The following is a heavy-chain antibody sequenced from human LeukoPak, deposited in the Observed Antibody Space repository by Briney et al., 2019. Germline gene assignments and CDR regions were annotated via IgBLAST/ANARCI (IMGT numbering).Heavy chain of an antibody. D-gene: IGHD3-10*01. J-gene: IGHJ5*02. Sequence: PGRSLRLSCAASGFTFSSYGMHWVRQAPGKGLEWVAVISYDGSNKYYADSVKGRFTISRDNSKNTLYLQMNSLRAEDTAVYYCAKDSWGYGSGSYSSWGQGTLVTVSS. V-gene: IGHV3-30*18. CDR1: GFTFSSYG. CDR2: ISYDGSNK. CDR3: AKDSWGYGSGSYSS.